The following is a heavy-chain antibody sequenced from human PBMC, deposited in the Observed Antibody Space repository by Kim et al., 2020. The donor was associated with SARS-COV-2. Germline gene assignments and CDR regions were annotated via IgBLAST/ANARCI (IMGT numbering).Heavy chain of an antibody. CDR1: GFTFSSYG. J-gene: IGHJ6*01. V-gene: IGHV3-33*06. CDR3: AKDRSALYVWGGCSGMHV. CDR2: ICNDGSNN. D-gene: IGHD3-16*01. Sequence: GGSLRLSCAASGFTFSSYGMPWVRQAPGKGLEWVSAICNDGSNNYYADSVDGRFIISRDNSNNPRYLQMNSLSAEETAVYYCAKDRSALYVWGGCSGMHVWAKGQRSPSPQ.